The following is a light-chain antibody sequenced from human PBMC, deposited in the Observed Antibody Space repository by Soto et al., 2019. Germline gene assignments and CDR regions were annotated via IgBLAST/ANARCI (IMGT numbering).Light chain of an antibody. J-gene: IGKJ2*01. CDR1: QSISSY. CDR3: HHYYSSPFT. CDR2: AAS. V-gene: IGKV1-39*01. Sequence: DIQMTQSPSSLSASVGDRVTITCRASQSISSYLNWYQQKPGKAPKLLIYAASSLQSGVPSRFSGSGSGTDFTLTISSLQPGGFATYYCHHYYSSPFTFGQGTKVDIK.